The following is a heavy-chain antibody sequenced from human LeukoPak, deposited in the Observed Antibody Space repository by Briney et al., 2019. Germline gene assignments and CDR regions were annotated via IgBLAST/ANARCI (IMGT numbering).Heavy chain of an antibody. D-gene: IGHD3-3*01. Sequence: ASVKVSCKASGYTFTSYDINWVRQATGQGLEWMGWMNPNSGNTGYAQKFQGRVTITRNTSISTAYMELSSLRSEDTAVYYCARGGFYDFWTQGTWFDPWGQGTLVTVSS. CDR3: ARGGFYDFWTQGTWFDP. V-gene: IGHV1-8*03. CDR2: MNPNSGNT. CDR1: GYTFTSYD. J-gene: IGHJ5*02.